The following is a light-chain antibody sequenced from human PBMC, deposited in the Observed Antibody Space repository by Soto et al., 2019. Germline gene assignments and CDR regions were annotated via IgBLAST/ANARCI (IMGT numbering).Light chain of an antibody. CDR1: SGHSNYA. CDR2: LNSDGSH. Sequence: QLVLTKSPSASASLGASVKLTCTLSSGHSNYAIAWHQQQSEKGPRYLVKLNSDGSHSKGDGIPDRFSGSSSGAERYLTISSLQSEDEANYYCQTWGSGIVVFGGGTKLTVL. J-gene: IGLJ2*01. CDR3: QTWGSGIVV. V-gene: IGLV4-69*01.